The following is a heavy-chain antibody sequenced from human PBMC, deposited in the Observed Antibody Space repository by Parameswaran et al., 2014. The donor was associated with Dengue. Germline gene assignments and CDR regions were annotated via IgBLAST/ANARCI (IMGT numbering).Heavy chain of an antibody. V-gene: IGHV3-48*02. CDR3: ARHSVALVGPQDQSMKGAFDI. CDR2: ISSSSSTI. J-gene: IGHJ3*02. D-gene: IGHD1-26*01. Sequence: KWIRSPREGLEWVSYISSSSSTIYYADSVKGRFTISRDNAKNSLYLQMNSLRDEDTAVYYCARHSVALVGPQDQSMKGAFDIWGQGTMVTVSS.